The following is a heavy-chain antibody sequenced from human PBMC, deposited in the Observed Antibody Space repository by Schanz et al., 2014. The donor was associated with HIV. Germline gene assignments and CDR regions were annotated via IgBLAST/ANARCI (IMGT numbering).Heavy chain of an antibody. CDR1: GGSFSGYY. V-gene: IGHV4-34*01. J-gene: IGHJ6*02. CDR3: ARGGEVRGVLITTPYSYSSILDV. D-gene: IGHD3-10*01. Sequence: QVQLQQWGAGLLKPSETLSLTCAVYGGSFSGYYWSWIRQPPGKGLEWIGEIKHSGGPNYNPSRKGGVTMSVDASKNQFSLKLSSVTAADTAIYYCARGGEVRGVLITTPYSYSSILDVWGQGTTVTISS. CDR2: IKHSGGP.